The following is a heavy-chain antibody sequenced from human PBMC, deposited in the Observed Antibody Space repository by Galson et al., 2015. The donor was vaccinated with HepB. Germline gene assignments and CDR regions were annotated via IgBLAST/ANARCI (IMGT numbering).Heavy chain of an antibody. D-gene: IGHD1-14*01. V-gene: IGHV3-74*01. Sequence: SLRLSCAASGFTFSTYWMHWVRQAPGKGLVWVLRINSDGSSTINADSVKGRFTISRDNAKNTLYLQMNSLRVEDTAVYYCVRPRDRAFDIWGQGTMVTVSS. J-gene: IGHJ3*02. CDR2: INSDGSST. CDR1: GFTFSTYW. CDR3: VRPRDRAFDI.